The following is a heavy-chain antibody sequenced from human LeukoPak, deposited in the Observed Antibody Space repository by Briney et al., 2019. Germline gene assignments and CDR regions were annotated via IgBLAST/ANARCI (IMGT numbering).Heavy chain of an antibody. D-gene: IGHD4-17*01. CDR3: ARFDYGDYSASAKFDY. CDR2: IFYSGT. J-gene: IGHJ4*02. V-gene: IGHV4-59*08. Sequence: SETLSLTCTVSGGSISSYYWSWIRQPPGKGLEWIGYIFYSGTNYNPSLKSRVTISVDTSKNQFSLKLSSVTAADTAVYYCARFDYGDYSASAKFDYWGQGTLVTVSS. CDR1: GGSISSYY.